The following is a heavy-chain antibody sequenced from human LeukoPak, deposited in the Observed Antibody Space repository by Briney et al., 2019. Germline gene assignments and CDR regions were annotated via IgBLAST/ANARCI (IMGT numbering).Heavy chain of an antibody. CDR3: ARVAVDFWSGYYTDNYYYYYYMDV. Sequence: PSXTLSLTCTVSGGSISSGDYYWSWIRQPPGKGLEWIGYIYYSGSTYYNPSLKSRVTISVDTTKNQYSLKLSSVTAADTAVYYCARVAVDFWSGYYTDNYYYYYYMDVWGKGTTVTVSS. CDR1: GGSISSGDYY. D-gene: IGHD3-3*01. CDR2: IYYSGST. V-gene: IGHV4-30-4*08. J-gene: IGHJ6*03.